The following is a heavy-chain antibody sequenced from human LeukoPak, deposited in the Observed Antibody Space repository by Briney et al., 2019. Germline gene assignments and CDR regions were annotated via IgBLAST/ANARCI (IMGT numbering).Heavy chain of an antibody. J-gene: IGHJ4*02. CDR3: VKDDFR. D-gene: IGHD4-11*01. CDR1: GFTFGNHG. CDR2: IRYDGSNE. V-gene: IGHV3-30*02. Sequence: PGGSLRLSCAASGFTFGNHGMHWVRQAPGKGLEWVTFIRYDGSNEYYADSVKGRFTISRDNSKNTLYLQMNSLRAEDTAIYYCVKDDFRWGQGTLVTVSS.